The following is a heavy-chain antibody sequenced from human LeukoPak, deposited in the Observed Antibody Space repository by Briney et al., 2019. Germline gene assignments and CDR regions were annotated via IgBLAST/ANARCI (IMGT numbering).Heavy chain of an antibody. CDR2: ISGSGGST. CDR3: AKGSNWNPPV. CDR1: GFTFDDYG. D-gene: IGHD1-20*01. J-gene: IGHJ6*02. V-gene: IGHV3-23*01. Sequence: GGSLRLSCAASGFTFDDYGMSWVRQAPGKGLEWVSAISGSGGSTYYADSVKGRFTISRDNSKNTLYLQMNSLRAEDTAVYYCAKGSNWNPPVWGQGTTVTVSS.